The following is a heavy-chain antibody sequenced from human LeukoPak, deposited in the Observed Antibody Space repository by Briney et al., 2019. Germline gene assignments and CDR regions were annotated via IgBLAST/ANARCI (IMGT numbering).Heavy chain of an antibody. V-gene: IGHV3-23*01. CDR2: ISGSGGST. J-gene: IGHJ4*02. Sequence: PGGSLRLSCAASGFTFNNYAMNWVRQAPGKGLEWVSAISGSGGSTYYADSVKGRFTISRDNSKNTLYLQMNSLRAEDTAVYYCAKVKKYSYYYGSGTASPFDYWGQGTLVTVSS. CDR3: AKVKKYSYYYGSGTASPFDY. CDR1: GFTFNNYA. D-gene: IGHD3-10*01.